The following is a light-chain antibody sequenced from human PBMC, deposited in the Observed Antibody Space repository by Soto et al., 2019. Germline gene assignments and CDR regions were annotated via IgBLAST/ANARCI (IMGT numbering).Light chain of an antibody. CDR1: QVIGSW. J-gene: IGKJ3*01. Sequence: DIQMTQSPSSVSASVGDRVTITCRASQVIGSWLAWYQQKPGKSPELLIYEASNLQSGVPSRFSGSGSGTAFTLTITSLQPEDLGNYYCQQANSFPFTFGPGTKVDIK. V-gene: IGKV1-12*01. CDR3: QQANSFPFT. CDR2: EAS.